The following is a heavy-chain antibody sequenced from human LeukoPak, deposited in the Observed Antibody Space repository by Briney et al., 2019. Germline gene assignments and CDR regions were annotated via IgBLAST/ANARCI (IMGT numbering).Heavy chain of an antibody. J-gene: IGHJ6*03. Sequence: PGGSLRLSCAASGFTFRRYDMSWVRQAPGKGLEWGSVISGGAVSIYYADSVKGRFTTSRDNSNNTLYLQMNSLRAEDTAVYYCAKSPRGYNYYMDVWGKGTTVTVSS. CDR1: GFTFRRYD. D-gene: IGHD3-10*01. V-gene: IGHV3-23*01. CDR2: ISGGAVSI. CDR3: AKSPRGYNYYMDV.